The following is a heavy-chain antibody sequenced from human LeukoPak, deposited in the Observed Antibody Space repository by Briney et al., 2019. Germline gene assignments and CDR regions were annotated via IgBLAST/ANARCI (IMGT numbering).Heavy chain of an antibody. CDR3: ARLCRNYYDSSSLDY. CDR1: GFSFSSYS. CDR2: ISSSSSTI. J-gene: IGHJ4*02. D-gene: IGHD3-22*01. Sequence: GGSLRLSCAASGFSFSSYSMSWVRQAPGKGLEWVSYISSSSSTIYYADSVKGRFTISRDNAKNSLYLQLNSLRDEGTAVYYCARLCRNYYDSSSLDYWGQGTLVTVSS. V-gene: IGHV3-48*02.